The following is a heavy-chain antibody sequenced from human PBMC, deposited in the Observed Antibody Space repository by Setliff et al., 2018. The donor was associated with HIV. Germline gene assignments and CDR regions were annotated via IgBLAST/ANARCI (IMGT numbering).Heavy chain of an antibody. Sequence: GGSLRLSCAAAGFTFSNAWMTWVRQAPGKGLEWVARVRNKKNGGTTYYAAPVEGRFTISRDDSKNALSLQMNSLKTEDTAIYYCTTDLGSGRFSWNNNWGQGTLVTVSS. CDR2: VRNKKNGGTT. CDR3: TTDLGSGRFSWNNN. J-gene: IGHJ4*02. CDR1: GFTFSNAW. D-gene: IGHD1-26*01. V-gene: IGHV3-15*01.